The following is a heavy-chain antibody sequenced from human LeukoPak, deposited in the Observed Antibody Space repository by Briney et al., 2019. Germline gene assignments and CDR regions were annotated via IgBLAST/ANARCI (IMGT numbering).Heavy chain of an antibody. J-gene: IGHJ4*02. V-gene: IGHV3-7*01. CDR2: IKQDGSEK. CDR3: ARVRGAYCGGDCYSNDY. Sequence: PGGYLRLSCAASGFTFSSYWMSWVRQAPGKGLEWVANIKQDGSEKYYVDSVKGRFTISRDNAKNSLYLQMNSLRAEDTAVYYCARVRGAYCGGDCYSNDYWGQGTLVTVSS. D-gene: IGHD2-21*01. CDR1: GFTFSSYW.